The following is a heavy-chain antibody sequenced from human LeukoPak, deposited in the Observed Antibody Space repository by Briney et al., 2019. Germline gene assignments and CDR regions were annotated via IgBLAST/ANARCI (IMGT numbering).Heavy chain of an antibody. V-gene: IGHV4-39*01. Sequence: PSETLSLTCTVSGGSISGYYWGWIRQPPGKGLEWIGSIYYSGSTYYNPSLKSRVTISVDTSKNQFSLKLSSVTAADTAVYYCARPTRYCSGGSCYSVAFDPWGQGTLVTVSP. J-gene: IGHJ5*02. CDR2: IYYSGST. D-gene: IGHD2-15*01. CDR3: ARPTRYCSGGSCYSVAFDP. CDR1: GGSISGYY.